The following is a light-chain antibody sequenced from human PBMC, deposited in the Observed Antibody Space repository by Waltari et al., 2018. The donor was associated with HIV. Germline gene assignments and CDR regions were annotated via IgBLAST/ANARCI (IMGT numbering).Light chain of an antibody. V-gene: IGLV2-11*01. CDR1: SSDVGGYHY. CDR2: DVN. J-gene: IGLJ2*01. CDR3: SSDGGTSDGRTRKFHVI. Sequence: QSALTQPRSVSGSPGQSVTISCTGTSSDVGGYHYVSWYQQHPGKAPRLIISDVNKRPSGVPDRFSGSKSGNTASLTVSGLQAEDEATYYCSSDGGTSDGRTRKFHVIFGGGTKLTVL.